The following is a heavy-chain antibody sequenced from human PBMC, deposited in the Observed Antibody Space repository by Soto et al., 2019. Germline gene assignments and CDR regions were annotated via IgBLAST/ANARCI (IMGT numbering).Heavy chain of an antibody. D-gene: IGHD2-21*02. CDR1: GYTFTSYG. J-gene: IGHJ3*02. CDR3: AMGGYCGGDCPGVFDI. V-gene: IGHV1-3*01. Sequence: SVKVSCKASGYTFTSYGIHWVRQAPGQRLEWMGWINAANGDTKYSPKFQGRVTITRDTSASTAYMELSSLRSEDTAVYYCAMGGYCGGDCPGVFDICGQGTMVPVSS. CDR2: INAANGDT.